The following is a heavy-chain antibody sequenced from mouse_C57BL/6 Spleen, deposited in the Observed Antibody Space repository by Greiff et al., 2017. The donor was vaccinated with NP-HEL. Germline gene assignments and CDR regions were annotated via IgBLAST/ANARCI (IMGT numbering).Heavy chain of an antibody. V-gene: IGHV1-59*01. D-gene: IGHD2-1*01. Sequence: QVQLQQPGAELVRPGTSVKLSCKASGYTFTSYWMHWVKQRPGQGLEWIGVIDPSDSYTNYNQKFKGKATLTVDTSSSTAYMQLSSLTSEDSAVYYCARLNYGNYEAWFAYWGQGTLVTVSA. CDR1: GYTFTSYW. J-gene: IGHJ3*01. CDR3: ARLNYGNYEAWFAY. CDR2: IDPSDSYT.